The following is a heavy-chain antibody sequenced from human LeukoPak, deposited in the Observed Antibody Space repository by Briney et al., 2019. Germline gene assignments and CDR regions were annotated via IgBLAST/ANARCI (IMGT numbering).Heavy chain of an antibody. CDR1: GLTLSDSA. Sequence: GGSLRLSCSVSGLTLSDSAINWFRHAAGKGLEWFGRLRSKTKSGETAYAASVKGRFTISRDDSKDTAYLQMNSLKPEDTAVYYCTSPAHDFDLWSGYYSLWGHGTQVTVSS. J-gene: IGHJ4*01. V-gene: IGHV3-73*01. D-gene: IGHD3-3*01. CDR3: TSPAHDFDLWSGYYSL. CDR2: LRSKTKSGET.